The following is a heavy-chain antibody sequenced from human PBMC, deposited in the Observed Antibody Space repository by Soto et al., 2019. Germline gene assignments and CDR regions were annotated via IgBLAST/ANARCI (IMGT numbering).Heavy chain of an antibody. Sequence: EVQLVESGGGLVKPGGSLRLSCAASGFSFRTTWMAWVRQAPGKGLEWVGRIKSKSAGETTDYADPVKGRYTISRDDSKATLYLHMDSLETGDTAVYYFSTGSPFSGSVFDYWGQGTPVTVSS. J-gene: IGHJ4*02. V-gene: IGHV3-15*05. D-gene: IGHD1-26*01. CDR2: IKSKSAGETT. CDR3: STGSPFSGSVFDY. CDR1: GFSFRTTW.